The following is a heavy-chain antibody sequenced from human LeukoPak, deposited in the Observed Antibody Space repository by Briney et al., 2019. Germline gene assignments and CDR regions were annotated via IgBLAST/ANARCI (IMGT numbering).Heavy chain of an antibody. J-gene: IGHJ4*02. CDR3: ARLPPGGYYSN. V-gene: IGHV4-4*09. CDR2: IYTSGST. CDR1: GGSISSYY. D-gene: IGHD3-22*01. Sequence: SETLSLTCTVSGGSISSYYWSWIRQPPGKGLEWIGYIYTSGSTNYNPSLKSRVTISVDTSKNQFSLKLSSVTAADTAVYYCARLPPGGYYSNWGQGTLVTVSS.